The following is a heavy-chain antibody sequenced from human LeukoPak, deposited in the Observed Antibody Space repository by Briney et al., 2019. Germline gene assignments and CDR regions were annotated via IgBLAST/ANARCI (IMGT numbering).Heavy chain of an antibody. J-gene: IGHJ5*02. CDR3: ARVIGSSWYVDWFDP. Sequence: GGSLRLSCAASGFTFSSYWMSWVRQAPGKGLEWVANIKQDGSEKYYVDSVKGRFTISRDNAKNSLYLQMNSLRAEDTAVYYCARVIGSSWYVDWFDPWDQGTLVTVSS. CDR1: GFTFSSYW. V-gene: IGHV3-7*01. D-gene: IGHD6-13*01. CDR2: IKQDGSEK.